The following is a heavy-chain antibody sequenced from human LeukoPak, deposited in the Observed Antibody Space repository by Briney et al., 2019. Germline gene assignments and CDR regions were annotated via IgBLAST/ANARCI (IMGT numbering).Heavy chain of an antibody. Sequence: PGGSLRLSCAASGFTFSSYWMHWVRQAPGKGLVWVSRINSDGSSTSYADSVKGRFTISRDNAKNTLYLQMNSLRAEDTAVYYCAREGRMITFGGVIGDYFDHWGQGTLVTVSS. V-gene: IGHV3-74*01. CDR3: AREGRMITFGGVIGDYFDH. CDR2: INSDGSST. D-gene: IGHD3-16*02. CDR1: GFTFSSYW. J-gene: IGHJ4*02.